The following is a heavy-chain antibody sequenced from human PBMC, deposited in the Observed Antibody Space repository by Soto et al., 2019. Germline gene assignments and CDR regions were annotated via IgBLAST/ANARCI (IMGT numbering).Heavy chain of an antibody. V-gene: IGHV1-18*01. D-gene: IGHD3-3*01. Sequence: ASLKVSCKSSGYPFTSYAISWVRPAPGQGLERMGWISAYNGNTNYAQKLQGRDTMTTDTSTSTAYMEMRCLRSYETTVYYCSRAVVSYYDFWIGKLADTKSTLLISSCYCREVWDKGTTFTISS. CDR3: SRAVVSYYDFWIGKLADTKSTLLISSCYCREV. CDR2: ISAYNGNT. J-gene: IGHJ6*03. CDR1: GYPFTSYA.